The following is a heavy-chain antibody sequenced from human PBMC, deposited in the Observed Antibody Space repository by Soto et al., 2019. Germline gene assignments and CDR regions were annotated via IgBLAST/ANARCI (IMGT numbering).Heavy chain of an antibody. CDR2: VASDGTRR. CDR1: GFSFITYG. D-gene: IGHD3-10*01. Sequence: PGVSLRLSCVASGFSFITYGMHWVRQAPGKGLEWVAVVASDGTRRFYADSVDGRCSISRDNAMNTVYLELNSLRGEETGFYFCVKALGLKLLWGQGPLVTAS. CDR3: VKALGLKLL. V-gene: IGHV3-30*18. J-gene: IGHJ4*02.